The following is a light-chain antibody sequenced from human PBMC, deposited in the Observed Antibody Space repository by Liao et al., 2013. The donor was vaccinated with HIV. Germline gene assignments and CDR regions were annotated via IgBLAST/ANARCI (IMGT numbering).Light chain of an antibody. J-gene: IGLJ2*01. CDR1: ALPKQY. CDR2: KDS. V-gene: IGLV3-25*03. Sequence: SYELTQPPSVSVSPGQTARITCFGDALPKQYGHWYQQKSGQAPVLVIYKDSQRASGIPERFSGSSSGTKVTLTISGVQPEDEADYYCQSADSSGAYPVVFGGGTKLTVV. CDR3: QSADSSGAYPVV.